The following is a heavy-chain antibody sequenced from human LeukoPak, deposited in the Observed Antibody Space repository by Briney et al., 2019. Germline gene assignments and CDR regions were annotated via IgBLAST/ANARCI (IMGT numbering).Heavy chain of an antibody. CDR3: VRHGDGGYSYGYGY. CDR2: VSPGDYNT. CDR1: GYRFTAYW. V-gene: IGHV5-51*01. Sequence: GESLRISCKGSGYRFTAYWIRWVRQMPGKGLEWAGIVSPGDYNTRDSPSSQGQVNISDDKSISTAYLQWSSLKASETAIYYCVRHGDGGYSYGYGYWGQGTLVTVSS. D-gene: IGHD5-18*01. J-gene: IGHJ4*02.